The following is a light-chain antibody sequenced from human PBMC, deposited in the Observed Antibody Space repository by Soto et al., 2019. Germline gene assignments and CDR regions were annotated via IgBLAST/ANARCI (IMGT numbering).Light chain of an antibody. J-gene: IGKJ4*01. CDR2: GAS. V-gene: IGKV3-20*01. CDR1: QSVRSNY. CDR3: QQYGSSPRA. Sequence: EIGLTQSPGTLSLSPGERATLSCRASQSVRSNYLAWYQQKPGRAPRLLIYGASSRATGIPDRFSGSGSGTDFTLTISRLEPEDFAVYYCQQYGSSPRAFGGGTQVEI.